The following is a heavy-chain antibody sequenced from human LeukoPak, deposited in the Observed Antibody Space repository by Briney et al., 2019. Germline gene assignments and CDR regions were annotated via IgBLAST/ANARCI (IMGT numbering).Heavy chain of an antibody. J-gene: IGHJ2*01. D-gene: IGHD6-13*01. CDR1: GGSISGYF. V-gene: IGHV4-59*08. CDR3: ARLPRYSSSWYFDL. CDR2: IYYSGST. Sequence: SETLSLTCTVSGGSISGYFWSWIRQPPGKGLEWIGYIYYSGSTNYNPSLKSRVTISVDTSKNQFSLKLSSVTAADTAVYYCARLPRYSSSWYFDLWGRGTLVTVSS.